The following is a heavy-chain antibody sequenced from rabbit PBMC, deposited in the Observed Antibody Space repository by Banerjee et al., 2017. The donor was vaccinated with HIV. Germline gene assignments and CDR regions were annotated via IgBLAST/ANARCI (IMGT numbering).Heavy chain of an antibody. J-gene: IGHJ4*01. D-gene: IGHD8-1*01. Sequence: QSLEESGGDLVKPGASLTLTCTASGFDFSSSYWICWVRQAPGKGLEWIACIYVGGDSRTWYASWAKGRFTISKTSSTTGTLQMTSLTAADTATYFCARLDVNIDSSYDLWGPGTLVTVS. CDR2: IYVGGDSRT. CDR3: ARLDVNIDSSYDL. CDR1: GFDFSSSYW. V-gene: IGHV1S40*01.